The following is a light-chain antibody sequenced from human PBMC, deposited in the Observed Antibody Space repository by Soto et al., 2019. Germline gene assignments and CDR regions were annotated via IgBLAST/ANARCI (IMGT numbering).Light chain of an antibody. Sequence: DIQMTQSPSTLSSSVGDRVTITCRASQSISSWLAWYQQKPRKAPKLLIYDASSLESGVPSRFSGSGSGTKFTLTIASLQPDDFATYYCQQYETFSGTFGPGTKVDI. J-gene: IGKJ1*01. V-gene: IGKV1-5*01. CDR2: DAS. CDR3: QQYETFSGT. CDR1: QSISSW.